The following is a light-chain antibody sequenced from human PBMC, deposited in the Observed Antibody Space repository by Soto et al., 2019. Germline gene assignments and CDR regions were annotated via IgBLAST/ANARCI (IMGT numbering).Light chain of an antibody. CDR3: HCYDSSLSASV. CDR2: TNY. CDR1: SSNIGSDY. Sequence: QSVLTQPPSASGTPGQRVTISCSGSSSNIGSDYVYWFQQLPGTAPKLLIYTNYQRPSGVPDRFSGSKSGTSASLAISGLRSEDEADYYCHCYDSSLSASVCGGGTKPTAL. V-gene: IGLV1-47*02. J-gene: IGLJ3*02.